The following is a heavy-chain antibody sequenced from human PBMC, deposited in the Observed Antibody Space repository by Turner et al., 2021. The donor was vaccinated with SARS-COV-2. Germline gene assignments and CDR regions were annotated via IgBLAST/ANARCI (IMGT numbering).Heavy chain of an antibody. CDR2: IYYSGDN. D-gene: IGHD5-18*01. CDR3: ATREYSSGHFDY. V-gene: IGHV4-39*01. CDR1: DGSISSNIYY. Sequence: QLQLQESGPGLVKPSETLSHTCTVSDGSISSNIYYWSWIRQSPGKGLEWIGSIYYSGDNFYNPSLKSRVTISMDTSKNQFSLRLTSVTAADTAVYYCATREYSSGHFDYWGQGTLVTVSS. J-gene: IGHJ4*02.